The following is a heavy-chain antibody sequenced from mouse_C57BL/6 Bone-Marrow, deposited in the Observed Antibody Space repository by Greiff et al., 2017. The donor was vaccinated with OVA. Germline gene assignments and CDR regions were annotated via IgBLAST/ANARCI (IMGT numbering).Heavy chain of an antibody. CDR1: GFTFSSYA. CDR2: ISSGGDYI. J-gene: IGHJ4*01. V-gene: IGHV5-9-1*02. CDR3: TSSRSSYVGYAMDY. Sequence: EVMLVESGEGLVKPGGSLKLSCAASGFTFSSYAMSWVRQTPEKRLEWVAYISSGGDYIYYADTVKGRFSISRDNARNTLYLQMSSLKSEDTAMYYCTSSRSSYVGYAMDYWGQGTSVTVSS. D-gene: IGHD1-1*01.